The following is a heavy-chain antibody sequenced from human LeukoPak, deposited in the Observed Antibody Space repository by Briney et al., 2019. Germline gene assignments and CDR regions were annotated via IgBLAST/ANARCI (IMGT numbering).Heavy chain of an antibody. J-gene: IGHJ3*02. Sequence: ASVKVSCKASGGTFSSYAIIWVRQAPGQGLEWMGGIIPIFGTANYSQKFQGRVTITADESTSTAYMELSSLRSEDTAVYYCARGGYTDAFDIWGQGTMVTVSS. CDR1: GGTFSSYA. D-gene: IGHD2-2*02. V-gene: IGHV1-69*01. CDR2: IIPIFGTA. CDR3: ARGGYTDAFDI.